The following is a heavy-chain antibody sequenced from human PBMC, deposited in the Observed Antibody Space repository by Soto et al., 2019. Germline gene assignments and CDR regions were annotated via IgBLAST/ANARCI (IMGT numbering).Heavy chain of an antibody. Sequence: PGGSLRLSCTTSGCIFSNAWMSWVRQVPGKGLEWVGRMKIRTDGGTTDYAAPVRGTFNISRNVSKNTVYLQMSSMNIEDTAVYYCVYYYDRSGKAAFDYWGQGTLVTVSS. D-gene: IGHD3-22*01. CDR2: MKIRTDGGTT. J-gene: IGHJ4*02. V-gene: IGHV3-15*01. CDR1: GCIFSNAW. CDR3: VYYYDRSGKAAFDY.